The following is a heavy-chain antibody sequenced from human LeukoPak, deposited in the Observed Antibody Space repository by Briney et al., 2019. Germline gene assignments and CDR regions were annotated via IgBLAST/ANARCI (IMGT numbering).Heavy chain of an antibody. J-gene: IGHJ5*01. CDR3: ARVNYYGWGSWGWFDF. CDR2: IYPGDSET. CDR1: GEYSFSSYW. Sequence: GESLKISCKGSGEYSFSSYWIAWVRQMPGKGLEWIGIIYPGDSETKYSPSFQGQVTISADKSISTAFLQWSSVKASDTAMYYCARVNYYGWGSWGWFDFWGQGTLVTVSS. D-gene: IGHD3-10*01. V-gene: IGHV5-51*01.